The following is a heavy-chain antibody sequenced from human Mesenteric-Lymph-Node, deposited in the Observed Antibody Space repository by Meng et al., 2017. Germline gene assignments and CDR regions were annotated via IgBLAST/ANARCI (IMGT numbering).Heavy chain of an antibody. J-gene: IGHJ4*02. CDR1: GFTVSSNY. CDR2: IYSGGST. V-gene: IGHV3-53*01. D-gene: IGHD6-13*01. Sequence: GESLKISCAASGFTVSSNYMSWVRQAPGKGLEWVSVIYSGGSTYYADSVKGRFTISRDNSKNTLYLQMNSLRAEDTAVYYCARLAAADCENDYWGQGTLVTVSS. CDR3: ARLAAADCENDY.